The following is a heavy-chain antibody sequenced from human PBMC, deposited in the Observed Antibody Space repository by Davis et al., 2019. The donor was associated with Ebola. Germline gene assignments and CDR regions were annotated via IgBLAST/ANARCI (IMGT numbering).Heavy chain of an antibody. CDR2: IYYSGST. V-gene: IGHV4-39*01. Sequence: SETLSLTCTVSGGSISSSSYYWGWIRQPPGKGLEWIGSIYYSGSTNYNPSLKSRVTISVDTSKNQFSLKLSSVTAADTAVYYCARQRHCSSTSCYTFRDFWSGYGMDVWGQGTTVTVSS. D-gene: IGHD2-2*02. CDR3: ARQRHCSSTSCYTFRDFWSGYGMDV. CDR1: GGSISSSSYY. J-gene: IGHJ6*02.